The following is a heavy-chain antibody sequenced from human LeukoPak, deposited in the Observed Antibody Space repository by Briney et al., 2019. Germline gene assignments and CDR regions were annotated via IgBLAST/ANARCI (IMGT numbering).Heavy chain of an antibody. V-gene: IGHV4-59*01. CDR1: GGSISYYY. D-gene: IGHD5-18*01. J-gene: IGHJ4*02. CDR2: IYYSGST. Sequence: PSETLSLTCTVSGGSISYYYLSWIRQPPGKGLEWIGYIYYSGSTSYNPSLKSRLIISVDTSKNQFSLKLNSVTAADTAVYYCARGGSSYGYYFDYWGQGTLVTVSS. CDR3: ARGGSSYGYYFDY.